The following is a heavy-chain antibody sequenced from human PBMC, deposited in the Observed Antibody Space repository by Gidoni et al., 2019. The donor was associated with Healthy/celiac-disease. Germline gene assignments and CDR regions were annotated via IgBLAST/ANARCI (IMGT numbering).Heavy chain of an antibody. Sequence: EVQLVESGGGLVQPGRSLRLSCAASGFTFDDYAMHWVRQAPGKGLEWVSGISWNSGSIGYADSVKGRFTISRDNAKNSLYLQMNSLRAEDTALYYCAKMGATRPYYFDYWGQGTLVTVSS. CDR1: GFTFDDYA. CDR2: ISWNSGSI. J-gene: IGHJ4*02. D-gene: IGHD1-26*01. V-gene: IGHV3-9*01. CDR3: AKMGATRPYYFDY.